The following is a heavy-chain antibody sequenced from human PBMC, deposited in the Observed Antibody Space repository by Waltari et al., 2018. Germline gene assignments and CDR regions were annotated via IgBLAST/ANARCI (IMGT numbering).Heavy chain of an antibody. V-gene: IGHV4-31*01. Sequence: VQLQESGPGLVKPSQALSLTCTVSGGSISSGGYYWSWIRQHPGKGLEWIGYIYYSGSTYYNPSLKSLVTISVDTSKNQFSLKLSSVTAADTAVYYCARVRLSSGYLFDYWGQGTLVTVSS. CDR3: ARVRLSSGYLFDY. CDR2: IYYSGST. CDR1: GGSISSGGYY. D-gene: IGHD3-22*01. J-gene: IGHJ4*02.